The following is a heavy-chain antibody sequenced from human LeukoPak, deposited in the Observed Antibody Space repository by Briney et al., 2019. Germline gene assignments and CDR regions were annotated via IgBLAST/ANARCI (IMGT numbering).Heavy chain of an antibody. D-gene: IGHD6-25*01. CDR1: GGSISSYY. V-gene: IGHV4-4*07. Sequence: SETLSLTCTVSGGSISSYYWTWIRQSAGKGLEWIGRINTSGSTNYSPSLRSRVTMSVNTSKNQFSLNLTSVTAADTAVYSCAREGGDPRWLDPWGQGTLVTVSS. CDR2: INTSGST. J-gene: IGHJ5*02. CDR3: AREGGDPRWLDP.